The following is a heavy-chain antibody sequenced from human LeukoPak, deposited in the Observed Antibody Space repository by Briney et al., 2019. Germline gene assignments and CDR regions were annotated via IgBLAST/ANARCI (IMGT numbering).Heavy chain of an antibody. D-gene: IGHD3-16*02. J-gene: IGHJ5*02. CDR3: ASHYSSGSYRYTGSFDP. CDR1: GGSFSDYY. V-gene: IGHV4-34*01. CDR2: INHSGTT. Sequence: PSETLSLTCAVYGGSFSDYYWSWIRQPPGKGLEWIGEINHSGTTNYSPSLKSRVSISVDTSKNQFSLKLNSVTAADAAMYYCASHYSSGSYRYTGSFDPWGQGTLVTVSS.